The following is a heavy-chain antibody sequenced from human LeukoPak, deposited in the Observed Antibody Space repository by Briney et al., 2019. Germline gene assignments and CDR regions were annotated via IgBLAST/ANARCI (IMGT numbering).Heavy chain of an antibody. CDR3: ARAEGDYGGKSEDHAY. CDR2: INHSGTP. D-gene: IGHD4-23*01. V-gene: IGHV4-34*01. J-gene: IGHJ4*02. Sequence: PSETLSLTWAVDGGSFSGLYWGWIRPPPGRGREWVGEINHSGTPKYNPSLKSRVTISADTSTNQFSPKLRSVTAADTAMYYCARAEGDYGGKSEDHAYWGPGALVTASS. CDR1: GGSFSGLY.